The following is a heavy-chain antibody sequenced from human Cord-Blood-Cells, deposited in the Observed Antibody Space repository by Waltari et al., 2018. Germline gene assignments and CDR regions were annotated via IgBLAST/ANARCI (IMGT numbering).Heavy chain of an antibody. CDR3: ARGDWYFDL. CDR1: GFTFSRYG. CDR2: IWYDGSNK. J-gene: IGHJ2*01. Sequence: QVQLVEAGGGVVQRVRSLRPSWAASGFTFSRYGLHWVRQAPGKGLEWVAVIWYDGSNKYYADSVKGRFTISRDNSKNTLYLQMNSLRAEDTAVYYCARGDWYFDLWGRGTLVTVSS. V-gene: IGHV3-33*01.